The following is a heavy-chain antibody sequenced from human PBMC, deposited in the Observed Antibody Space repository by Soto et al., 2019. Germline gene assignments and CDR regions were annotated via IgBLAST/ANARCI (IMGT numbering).Heavy chain of an antibody. J-gene: IGHJ2*01. CDR1: GGSISSGDYY. CDR3: ARDSPIAVAGTGWYFDL. V-gene: IGHV4-30-4*01. Sequence: PSETLSLTCTVSGGSISSGDYYWSWIRQPPGKVLVWIGYIYYSGSTYYNPSLKSRVTISVDTSKNQFSLKLSSVTAADTAVYYCARDSPIAVAGTGWYFDLWGRGTLVTVSS. CDR2: IYYSGST. D-gene: IGHD6-19*01.